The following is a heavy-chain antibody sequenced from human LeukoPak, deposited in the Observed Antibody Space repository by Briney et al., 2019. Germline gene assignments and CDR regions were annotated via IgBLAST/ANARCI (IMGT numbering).Heavy chain of an antibody. Sequence: RGSPRLSCAASGFTVSSNYMSWVRQAPGKGLEWVSVIYSGGSTYYADSVKGRFSISRDNSKNTLYLQMNSLRAEDTAVYYCASWLLRLGELSSHFDYWGQGSLDPVSS. V-gene: IGHV3-66*01. D-gene: IGHD3-16*02. CDR1: GFTVSSNY. J-gene: IGHJ4*02. CDR2: IYSGGST. CDR3: ASWLLRLGELSSHFDY.